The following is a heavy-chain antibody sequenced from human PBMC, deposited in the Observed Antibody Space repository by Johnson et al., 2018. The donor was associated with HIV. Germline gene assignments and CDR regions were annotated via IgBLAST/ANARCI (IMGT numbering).Heavy chain of an antibody. CDR1: GFTFHDYG. CDR3: GKAGGYDSSGLNDAFDI. J-gene: IGHJ3*02. CDR2: IYSGGRT. Sequence: QVQLVESGGGLVKPGGSLRLSCAASGFTFHDYGMNWVRQTPGKGLEWVSVIYSGGRTYYAASVKGRFTIPRYKSKNTLYLQMNSLGAEDTDVYYCGKAGGYDSSGLNDAFDIWGQGTMVTVSS. D-gene: IGHD3-22*01. V-gene: IGHV3-NL1*01.